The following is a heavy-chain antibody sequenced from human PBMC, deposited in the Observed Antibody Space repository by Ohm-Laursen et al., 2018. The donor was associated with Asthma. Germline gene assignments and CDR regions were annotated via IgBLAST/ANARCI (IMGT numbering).Heavy chain of an antibody. CDR1: GYTFSRYS. Sequence: SLRLSCSASGYTFSRYSIHWVRQIPGKGLEWVASISTASSFIYYADSVRGRFTTSRDNARNSVYLQMNSLRAEDTAVYYCARKFSSGWLFDFWGQGTLVTVSS. CDR2: ISTASSFI. D-gene: IGHD6-19*01. CDR3: ARKFSSGWLFDF. V-gene: IGHV3-21*04. J-gene: IGHJ4*02.